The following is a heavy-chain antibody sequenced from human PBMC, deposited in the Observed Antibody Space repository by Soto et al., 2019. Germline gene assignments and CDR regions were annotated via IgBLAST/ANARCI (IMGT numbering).Heavy chain of an antibody. CDR2: ISYDGSNK. J-gene: IGHJ6*02. V-gene: IGHV3-30*18. CDR3: AKDLRITIFGVAQYYYYGMDV. CDR1: GFTFSSYG. Sequence: GGSLRLSCAASGFTFSSYGMHWVRQAPGKGLEWVAVISYDGSNKYYADSVKGRFTISRDNSKNTLYLQMNSLRAEDTAVYYCAKDLRITIFGVAQYYYYGMDVWGQGTTVTVSS. D-gene: IGHD3-3*01.